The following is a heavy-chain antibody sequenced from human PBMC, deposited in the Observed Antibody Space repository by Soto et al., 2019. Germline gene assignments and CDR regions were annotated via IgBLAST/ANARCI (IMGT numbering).Heavy chain of an antibody. J-gene: IGHJ6*04. CDR1: GYSFTSYW. CDR3: ASIIRVRGVPTRGRYYFYGMDG. V-gene: IGHV5-10-1*01. D-gene: IGHD3-10*01. CDR2: IDPSDSYT. Sequence: PGESLKISCKGSGYSFTSYWISWVRQMPGKGLEWMGRIDPSDSYTNYSPSFQGHVTISADKSISTAYLQWSSLKASDTAMYYCASIIRVRGVPTRGRYYFYGMDGGGKGTRVTVPS.